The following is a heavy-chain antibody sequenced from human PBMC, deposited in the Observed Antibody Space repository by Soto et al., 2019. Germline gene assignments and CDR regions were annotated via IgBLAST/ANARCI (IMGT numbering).Heavy chain of an antibody. CDR3: ARGLLLWLGDLLIFGGDY. J-gene: IGHJ4*02. CDR1: GGSISSYY. V-gene: IGHV4-59*12. Sequence: SETLSLTCTVSGGSISSYYWSWIRQPPGKGLEWIGYIYYSGSTNYNPSLKSRVTISVDTSKNQFSLKLSSVTAADTAVYYCARGLLLWLGDLLIFGGDYGGRGTLVTVSS. D-gene: IGHD3-10*01. CDR2: IYYSGST.